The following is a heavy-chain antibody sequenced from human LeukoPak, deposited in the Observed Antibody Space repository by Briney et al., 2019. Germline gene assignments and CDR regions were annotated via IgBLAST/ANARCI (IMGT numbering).Heavy chain of an antibody. J-gene: IGHJ4*02. Sequence: PGGSLRLSCTAAGFTFNNYAMSWVRQAPGKGLEWVSAISGSGGSTYYADSVKGRFTISRDNSKNTLYLQMNSLRAEDTAVYYCAKATYDFWSGYQFDYWGQGTLVTVSS. CDR2: ISGSGGST. CDR1: GFTFNNYA. D-gene: IGHD3-3*01. CDR3: AKATYDFWSGYQFDY. V-gene: IGHV3-23*01.